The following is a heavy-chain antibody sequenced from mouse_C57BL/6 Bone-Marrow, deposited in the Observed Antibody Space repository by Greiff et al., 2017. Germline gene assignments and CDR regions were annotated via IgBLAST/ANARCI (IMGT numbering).Heavy chain of an antibody. Sequence: DVQLVESGGDLVKPGGSLKLSCAASGFTFSSYGMSWVRQTPDKRLEWVATISSGGSYTYYPDSVKGRFTISRDNAKNTLYLQMSSLKSEDTAMYYCARLPYYDGSSYGWFAYWGQGTLVTVSA. J-gene: IGHJ3*01. V-gene: IGHV5-6*01. CDR3: ARLPYYDGSSYGWFAY. CDR1: GFTFSSYG. CDR2: ISSGGSYT. D-gene: IGHD1-1*01.